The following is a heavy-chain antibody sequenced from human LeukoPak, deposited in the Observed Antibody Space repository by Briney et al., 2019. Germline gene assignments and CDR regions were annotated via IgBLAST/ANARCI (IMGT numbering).Heavy chain of an antibody. Sequence: SSETLSLTCTVSGGSISSYYWSWIRQPPGKGLEWIGYIYYSGSTNYNPSLKSRVTISVDTSKNQFSLKLSSVTAADTAVYYCATHIVATIRDNWFDPWGQGTLVTVSS. J-gene: IGHJ5*02. CDR2: IYYSGST. V-gene: IGHV4-59*12. D-gene: IGHD5-12*01. CDR3: ATHIVATIRDNWFDP. CDR1: GGSISSYY.